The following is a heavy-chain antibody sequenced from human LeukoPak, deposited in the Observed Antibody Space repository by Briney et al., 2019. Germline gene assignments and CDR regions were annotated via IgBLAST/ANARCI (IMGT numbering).Heavy chain of an antibody. Sequence: GGSLRLSCAASGFTFSSYWMSWVRQAPGKGLEWVANIKQDGSEKYYVDSVNGRFTISRDSAKNSLYLQMNSLRAEDTAVYYCARGGSSWYPYYFDYWGQGTLVTVSS. CDR3: ARGGSSWYPYYFDY. V-gene: IGHV3-7*03. CDR2: IKQDGSEK. J-gene: IGHJ4*02. CDR1: GFTFSSYW. D-gene: IGHD6-13*01.